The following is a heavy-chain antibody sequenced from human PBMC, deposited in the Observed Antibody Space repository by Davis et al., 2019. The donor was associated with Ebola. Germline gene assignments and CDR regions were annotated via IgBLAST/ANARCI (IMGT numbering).Heavy chain of an antibody. CDR3: ARTNWKVINDY. Sequence: GGSLRLSCVASGFNLSNYGMHWVRQAPGKGLEWVAVISYDGSNKYYADSVKGRFTISRDNSKNTLYLQMNSLRAEDTAVYYCARTNWKVINDYWGQGTLVTVSS. CDR1: GFNLSNYG. V-gene: IGHV3-30*03. J-gene: IGHJ4*02. CDR2: ISYDGSNK. D-gene: IGHD1-20*01.